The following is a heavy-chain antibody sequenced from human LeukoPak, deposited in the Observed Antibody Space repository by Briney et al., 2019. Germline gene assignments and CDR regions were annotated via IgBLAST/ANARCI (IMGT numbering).Heavy chain of an antibody. CDR1: GYTLTELS. CDR2: FDPEDGET. D-gene: IGHD1-1*01. CDR3: ATAVMSSVPFSDY. V-gene: IGHV1-24*01. Sequence: ASVKVSCKVSGYTLTELSMHWVRQAPGKGLEWMGGFDPEDGETIYAQKFQGRVTMTKDTSTDTAYMELSSLRSEDTAVYYCATAVMSSVPFSDYWGQGTLVTVSS. J-gene: IGHJ4*02.